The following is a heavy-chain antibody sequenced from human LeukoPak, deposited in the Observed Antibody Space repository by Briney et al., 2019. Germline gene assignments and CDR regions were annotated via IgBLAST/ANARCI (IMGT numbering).Heavy chain of an antibody. CDR2: ISSSGNTI. D-gene: IGHD5-24*01. CDR3: ARALWGYNLIDYYYYYMDV. J-gene: IGHJ6*03. Sequence: GGSLRLSCAASGFTFSDYYMSWIRQAPGKGLEWVSYISSSGNTIYYADSVRGRFTISRDNAKSSLYLQMNSLRAEDSAVYYCARALWGYNLIDYYYYYMDVWGKGTTVTVSS. V-gene: IGHV3-11*04. CDR1: GFTFSDYY.